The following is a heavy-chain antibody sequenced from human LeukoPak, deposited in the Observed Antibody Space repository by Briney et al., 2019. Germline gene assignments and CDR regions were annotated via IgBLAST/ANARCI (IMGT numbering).Heavy chain of an antibody. J-gene: IGHJ4*02. Sequence: PGGSLRLSCEASGFTFGTFWMSWVRQAPGKGLEWVAVISYDGSNKYYADSVKGRFTISRDNSKNTLYLQMNSLRAEDTAVYYCAKDRALANWNYRGFDYWGQGTLVTVSS. D-gene: IGHD1-7*01. V-gene: IGHV3-30*18. CDR2: ISYDGSNK. CDR3: AKDRALANWNYRGFDY. CDR1: GFTFGTFW.